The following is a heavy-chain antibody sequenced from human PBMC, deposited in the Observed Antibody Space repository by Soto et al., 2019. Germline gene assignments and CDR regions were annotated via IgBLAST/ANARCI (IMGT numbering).Heavy chain of an antibody. J-gene: IGHJ5*02. V-gene: IGHV3-23*01. CDR2: ITDSASNT. CDR1: AFPFSRYA. Sequence: EVQLLESGGGLVQPGGSLKLSCEDSAFPFSRYAMSWVRLAPGKGLEWVSSITDSASNTYYTDSVKGRFTISRDNSKNTLDLQMNSLSTEDTAIYYCAGFTFNSDSFDPWGQGTLVTVSS. D-gene: IGHD3-10*01. CDR3: AGFTFNSDSFDP.